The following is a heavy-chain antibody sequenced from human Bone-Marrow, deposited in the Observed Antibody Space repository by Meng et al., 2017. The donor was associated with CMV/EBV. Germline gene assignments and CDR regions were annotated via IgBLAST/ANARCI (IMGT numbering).Heavy chain of an antibody. J-gene: IGHJ4*02. CDR2: IKSKTDGGTI. CDR3: TSQTLWWGGY. Sequence: GESLKISCAASGFTLSGAWMNWVRQAPGKGLEWVGRIKSKTDGGTIDYAAPVKGRFTISRDDSKNTAYLQMNSLKTEDTAVYYCTSQTLWWGGYWGQGTLVTVSS. D-gene: IGHD2-21*01. V-gene: IGHV3-15*01. CDR1: GFTLSGAW.